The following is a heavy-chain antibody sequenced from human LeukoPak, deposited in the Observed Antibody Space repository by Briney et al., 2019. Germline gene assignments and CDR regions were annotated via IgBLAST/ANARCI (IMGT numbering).Heavy chain of an antibody. CDR3: ARVNRLRYRTDAFDI. CDR2: IIVGSGTT. J-gene: IGHJ3*02. D-gene: IGHD4-17*01. Sequence: SVKVSCKASGFTFSTSAVQWVRQARGQRLEWIGWIIVGSGTTNYAQKLQGRVTMTTDTSTSTAYMELRSLRSDDTAVYYCARVNRLRYRTDAFDIWGQGTMVTVSS. V-gene: IGHV1-58*01. CDR1: GFTFSTSA.